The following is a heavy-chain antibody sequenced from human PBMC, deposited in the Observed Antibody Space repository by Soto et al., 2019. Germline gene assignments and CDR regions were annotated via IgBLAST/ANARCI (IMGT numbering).Heavy chain of an antibody. Sequence: NPSETLSPTCAVSGRSIPSGFSDWVWIRQPPGRGLEWIGSIYHSGSTYYHPSLKSRVSMSVDTAKNQLSLKLSSVTAADTAVYYCARYGYSDSASFFDNWGQGTLVTVSS. CDR3: ARYGYSDSASFFDN. V-gene: IGHV4-38-2*01. CDR1: GRSIPSGFSD. D-gene: IGHD6-13*01. CDR2: IYHSGST. J-gene: IGHJ4*02.